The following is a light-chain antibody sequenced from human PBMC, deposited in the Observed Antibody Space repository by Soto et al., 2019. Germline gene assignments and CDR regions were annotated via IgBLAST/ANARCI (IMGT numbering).Light chain of an antibody. CDR3: HRAASFPSA. V-gene: IGKV1-12*01. CDR2: TAS. CDR1: QGVSTW. Sequence: EIQMTQFPSYVAASVGDRVTITCRAGQGVSTWLAWYQQKPGKAPNLVIYTASSLQSGVPSRFSGSGSGTDFTLTINGLQPEDFATYYCHRAASFPSAFGQGTRLEIK. J-gene: IGKJ5*01.